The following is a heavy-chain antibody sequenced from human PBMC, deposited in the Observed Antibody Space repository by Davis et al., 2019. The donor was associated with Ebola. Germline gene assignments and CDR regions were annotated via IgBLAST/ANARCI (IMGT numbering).Heavy chain of an antibody. D-gene: IGHD3-3*01. CDR2: MNPNSGNT. V-gene: IGHV1-8*01. CDR3: ATDTKGLRFLEWLSLDY. CDR1: GYTFTNYD. Sequence: ASVKVSCKASGYTFTNYDIMWVRQATGEGLEWMGWMNPNSGNTGYAQKFQGRVTMTRNTSINTAYMELSRLRSEDSAVYYCATDTKGLRFLEWLSLDYWGQGTLVTVSS. J-gene: IGHJ4*02.